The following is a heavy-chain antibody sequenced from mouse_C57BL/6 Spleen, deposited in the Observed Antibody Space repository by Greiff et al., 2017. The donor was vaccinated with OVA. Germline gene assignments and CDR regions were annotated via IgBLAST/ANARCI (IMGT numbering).Heavy chain of an antibody. CDR2: ISSGSSTI. D-gene: IGHD1-1*01. V-gene: IGHV5-17*01. CDR1: GFTFSDYG. Sequence: EVKLVESGGGLVKPGGSLKLSCAASGFTFSDYGMHWVRQAPEKGLEWVAYISSGSSTIYYADTVKGRFTISRDNAKNTLFLQMTRLRSEDTAMYYCATTVVAFYAMGGWGQGASVTVSS. CDR3: ATTVVAFYAMGG. J-gene: IGHJ4*01.